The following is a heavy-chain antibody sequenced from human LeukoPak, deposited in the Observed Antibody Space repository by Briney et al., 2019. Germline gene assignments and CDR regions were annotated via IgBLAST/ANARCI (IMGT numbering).Heavy chain of an antibody. V-gene: IGHV3-53*01. CDR1: GXSISDNY. Sequence: GGSLRLSCAASGXSISDNYMSWVRQAPGKGLEWVSIIHSGGNIYYADSVKGRFTISRDNSKNTLYLQMNSLRAEDTAVYYCARDRGYAMDVWGQGTTVTVSS. J-gene: IGHJ6*02. D-gene: IGHD1-1*01. CDR2: IHSGGNI. CDR3: ARDRGYAMDV.